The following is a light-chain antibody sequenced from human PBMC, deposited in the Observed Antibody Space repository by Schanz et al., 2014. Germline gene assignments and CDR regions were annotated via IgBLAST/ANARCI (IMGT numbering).Light chain of an antibody. J-gene: IGLJ1*01. V-gene: IGLV2-23*01. CDR2: EGS. CDR1: SSDIGSYNL. Sequence: QSALTQPASVSGSPGQSITISCTGTSSDIGSYNLVSWYQQHPDKAPKLMIYEGSKRPSGVPDRFSGSKSDNTASLTISGLQAEDDADYYCCSYAGSPYVFGTGTKLTVL. CDR3: CSYAGSPYV.